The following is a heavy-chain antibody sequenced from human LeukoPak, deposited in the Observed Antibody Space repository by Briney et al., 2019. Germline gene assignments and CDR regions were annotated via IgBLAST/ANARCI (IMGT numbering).Heavy chain of an antibody. CDR1: GFPISSGFS. J-gene: IGHJ5*02. CDR2: ISYSAIT. CDR3: ARVGAVPGIDP. V-gene: IGHV4-38-2*01. D-gene: IGHD3-16*01. Sequence: SDTLPLTCAVFGFPISSGFSWAWIRQSPGKGLDWIASISYSAITYYKPSLESRLFISADTSKNQFSVRLTSVTAADTAVYYCARVGAVPGIDPWGQGILVTVSS.